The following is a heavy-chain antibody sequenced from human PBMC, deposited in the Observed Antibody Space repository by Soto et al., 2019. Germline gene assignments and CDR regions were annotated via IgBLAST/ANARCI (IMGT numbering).Heavy chain of an antibody. V-gene: IGHV5-10-1*01. CDR3: ARHAFENIYGNFDX. J-gene: IGHJ5*02. Sequence: PGEALKISWQGSGYSFPSYWISWVRQMPGKGLEWMGMIDPSDSYTNYKPSFQGHVTISVDKSISNAYLQWTSLKASDTATHYCARHAFENIYGNFDXWGQGTLVTVS. CDR1: GYSFPSYW. CDR2: IDPSDSYT. D-gene: IGHD5-18*01.